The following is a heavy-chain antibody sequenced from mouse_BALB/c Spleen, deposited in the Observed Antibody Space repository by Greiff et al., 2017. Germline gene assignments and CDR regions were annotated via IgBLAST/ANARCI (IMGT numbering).Heavy chain of an antibody. CDR1: GFTFSSFG. D-gene: IGHD3-2*01. CDR3: ARCGTARSYAMDY. Sequence: EVQLVESGGGLVHPGGSRKLSCAASGFTFSSFGMHWVRQAPEKGLEWVAYISSGSSTIYYADTVKGRFTISRDNPKNTLFLQLTSLRSEDTAMYYCARCGTARSYAMDYWGQGTSVTVSS. J-gene: IGHJ4*01. V-gene: IGHV5-17*02. CDR2: ISSGSSTI.